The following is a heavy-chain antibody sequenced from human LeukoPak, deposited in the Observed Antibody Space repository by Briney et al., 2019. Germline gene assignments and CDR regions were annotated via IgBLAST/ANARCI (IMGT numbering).Heavy chain of an antibody. D-gene: IGHD2-15*01. Sequence: PSETLSLTCTVSGGSISSYYWSWIRQPPGKGLEWIGYIYYSGSTNYNPSLKSRVTISVDTSKNQFSLKLSSVPAADTAVYYCARHVDCSGGSCYEQYYFDYWGQGTLVTVSS. CDR3: ARHVDCSGGSCYEQYYFDY. V-gene: IGHV4-59*08. CDR2: IYYSGST. CDR1: GGSISSYY. J-gene: IGHJ4*02.